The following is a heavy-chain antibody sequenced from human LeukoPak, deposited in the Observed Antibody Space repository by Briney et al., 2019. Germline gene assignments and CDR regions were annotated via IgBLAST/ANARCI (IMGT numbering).Heavy chain of an antibody. V-gene: IGHV4-31*03. D-gene: IGHD6-13*01. CDR1: GGSISSGGYY. CDR3: ASQEGIAAATSWFDP. J-gene: IGHJ5*02. Sequence: PSETLSLTCTVSGGSISSGGYYWSWIRQHPGKGLEWIGYIYYSGSTYYNPSLKSRVTISVDMSKNQFSLKLSSVTAADTAVYYCASQEGIAAATSWFDPWGQGTLVTVSS. CDR2: IYYSGST.